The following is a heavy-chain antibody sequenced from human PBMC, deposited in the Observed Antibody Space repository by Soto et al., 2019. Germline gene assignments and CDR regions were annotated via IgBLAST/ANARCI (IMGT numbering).Heavy chain of an antibody. Sequence: PGGSLRLSCAASGFTFSSYNMNWVRQAPGKGLEWVSYISSSGSTIYYADSVKGRFTISRDNAKNSLYLQMNSLRAEDTAVYYWAGGSSWLDAFDIWGKGTMVTVSS. V-gene: IGHV3-48*01. CDR2: ISSSGSTI. J-gene: IGHJ3*02. D-gene: IGHD6-13*01. CDR3: AGGSSWLDAFDI. CDR1: GFTFSSYN.